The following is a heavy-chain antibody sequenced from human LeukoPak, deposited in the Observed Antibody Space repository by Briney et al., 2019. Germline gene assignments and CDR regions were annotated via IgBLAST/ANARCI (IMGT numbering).Heavy chain of an antibody. D-gene: IGHD2-2*01. CDR1: GYPFTGYY. CDR3: ARGCRSTSCHFNAFDI. Sequence: ASVKVSFKASGYPFTGYYMHWVRQAPGQGLEWMGWINPNSGGTNYAQKFQGRVTMTRDTSISTAYMELSRLRSDDTAVYYCARGCRSTSCHFNAFDIWGQGTMVTVSS. CDR2: INPNSGGT. J-gene: IGHJ3*02. V-gene: IGHV1-2*02.